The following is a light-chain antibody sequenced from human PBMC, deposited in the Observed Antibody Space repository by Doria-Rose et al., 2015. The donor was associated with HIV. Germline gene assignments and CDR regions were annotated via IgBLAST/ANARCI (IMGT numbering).Light chain of an antibody. CDR1: QSFSSTY. Sequence: TQSPGTLSLSPGERATLSCRASQSFSSTYLAWYQQKPGQAPCLLIYDGSTRATGIPDRFSASGSGTDFTLTINRLEPEDFALYYCLQYGTSWTFGQGTKVEI. CDR3: LQYGTSWT. J-gene: IGKJ1*01. CDR2: DGS. V-gene: IGKV3-20*01.